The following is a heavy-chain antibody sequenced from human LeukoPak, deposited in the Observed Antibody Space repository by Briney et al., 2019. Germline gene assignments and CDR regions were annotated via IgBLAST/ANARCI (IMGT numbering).Heavy chain of an antibody. CDR2: IRGSGGGT. Sequence: GGSLRLSCAASGFTFSSYAMSWVREAPGKGLEWVSAIRGSGGGTCYAESVKGRFTISRDNSKNTLYLQMNSLRAEDRAVYYCAKAGTFGVVTDFDYWGQGTLVTVSS. CDR1: GFTFSSYA. D-gene: IGHD3-3*01. J-gene: IGHJ4*02. CDR3: AKAGTFGVVTDFDY. V-gene: IGHV3-23*01.